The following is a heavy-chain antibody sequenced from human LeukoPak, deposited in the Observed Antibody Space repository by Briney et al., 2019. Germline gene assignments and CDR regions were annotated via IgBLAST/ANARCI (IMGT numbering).Heavy chain of an antibody. CDR3: ARRAAGSHYFDY. CDR1: GGSVSSGSYY. J-gene: IGHJ4*02. Sequence: SETLSLTCTVSGGSVSSGSYYWSWIRQPPGKGLEWIGHIYYSGSTNYKPSLKSRVTISVDTSKNQFSLKLSSVTAADTAVYYCARRAAGSHYFDYWGQGTLVTVSS. V-gene: IGHV4-61*01. CDR2: IYYSGST. D-gene: IGHD6-13*01.